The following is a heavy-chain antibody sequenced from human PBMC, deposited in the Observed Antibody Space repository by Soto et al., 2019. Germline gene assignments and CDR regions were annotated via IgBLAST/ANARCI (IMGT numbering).Heavy chain of an antibody. J-gene: IGHJ5*02. Sequence: SETLSLTCTVSGCSISTGGYHWSWIRQHPGKGLEWIGYIYYSGSTYYNPSLKSRVNISVATSKNQFSLKLSSVTAADTAVYYCARDPTPWGQGTLLTVSS. CDR3: ARDPTP. CDR2: IYYSGST. CDR1: GCSISTGGYH. V-gene: IGHV4-31*03.